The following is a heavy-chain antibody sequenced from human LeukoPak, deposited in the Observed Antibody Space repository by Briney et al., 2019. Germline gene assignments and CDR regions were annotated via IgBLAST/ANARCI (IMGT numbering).Heavy chain of an antibody. V-gene: IGHV3-43*02. Sequence: GGSLRLSCAASGFTFDDYAMHWVRQAPGKGLEWVSLISGDGGSTYYADSVKGRFTISRDNSKNSLYLQMSSLRTEDTALYYCAKGGMVPYYYYGMDVWGQGTTVTVSS. CDR2: ISGDGGST. CDR1: GFTFDDYA. CDR3: AKGGMVPYYYYGMDV. J-gene: IGHJ6*02. D-gene: IGHD3-10*01.